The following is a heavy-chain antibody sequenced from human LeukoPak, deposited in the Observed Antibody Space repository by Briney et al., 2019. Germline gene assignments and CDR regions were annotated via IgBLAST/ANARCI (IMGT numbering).Heavy chain of an antibody. CDR2: IYSGGST. J-gene: IGHJ3*02. V-gene: IGHV3-53*01. D-gene: IGHD2-2*01. Sequence: GGSLRLSCAASGFTVSSNYMSWVRQAPGKGLEWVSVIYSGGSTYYADSVKGRFTISRDNSKNTLYLQMNSLRAEDTAVYYCAKDPIVVVPADAFDIWGQGTMVTVSS. CDR3: AKDPIVVVPADAFDI. CDR1: GFTVSSNY.